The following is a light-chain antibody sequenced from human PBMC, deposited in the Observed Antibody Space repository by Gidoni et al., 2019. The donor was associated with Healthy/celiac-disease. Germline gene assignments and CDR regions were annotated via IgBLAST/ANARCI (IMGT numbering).Light chain of an antibody. Sequence: SYVLTQPLSVSVAPGQTARITCGGNNIGSKRVHWYQQKPGQAPVLVVYDDSDRPSGIPERFSGSNSGNTATLTISRVEAGDEAEYYCQVWDSSSDPYVVFGGGTKLTVL. CDR3: QVWDSSSDPYVV. V-gene: IGLV3-21*02. J-gene: IGLJ2*01. CDR2: DDS. CDR1: NIGSKR.